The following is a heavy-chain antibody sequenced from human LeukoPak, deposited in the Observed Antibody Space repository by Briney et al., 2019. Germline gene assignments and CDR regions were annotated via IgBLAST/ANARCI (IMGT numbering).Heavy chain of an antibody. CDR1: GGSFSGYY. Sequence: SETLSLTCAVYGGSFSGYYWSWIRQPPGKGQEWIGEINHSGSTNYNPSLRRRVAISVDTSKNQFSLKLSSVTAADTAVYYCASTSSGSTARNWFDPWGQGTLVTVSS. V-gene: IGHV4-34*01. D-gene: IGHD1-26*01. J-gene: IGHJ5*02. CDR3: ASTSSGSTARNWFDP. CDR2: INHSGST.